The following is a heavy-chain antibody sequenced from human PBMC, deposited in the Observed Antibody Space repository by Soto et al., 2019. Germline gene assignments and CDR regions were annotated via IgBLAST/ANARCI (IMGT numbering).Heavy chain of an antibody. D-gene: IGHD2-15*01. J-gene: IGHJ6*02. CDR3: AKDMSPIVVVVAAAGTYYGMDV. Sequence: GGSLRLSCAASGFTFDDYAMHWVRQAPGKCLEWVSGISWNSGSIGYADSVEGRFTISRDNAKNSLYLQMNSLRAEDTALYYCAKDMSPIVVVVAAAGTYYGMDVWGQGXTVTVYS. V-gene: IGHV3-9*01. CDR1: GFTFDDYA. CDR2: ISWNSGSI.